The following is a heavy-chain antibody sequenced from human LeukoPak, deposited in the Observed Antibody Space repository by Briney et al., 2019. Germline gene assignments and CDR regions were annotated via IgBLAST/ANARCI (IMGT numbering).Heavy chain of an antibody. CDR2: INWNGETT. J-gene: IGHJ4*02. CDR3: ATHSYYYGSGSYPHYLDY. V-gene: IGHV3-20*04. D-gene: IGHD3-10*01. Sequence: GGSLRLSCAASGFIFEDNGMSWVRQGPGKGLEWVSGINWNGETTGYVDSVKGRFTISRDNAKNSLYLQMNSLRAEDTALYYCATHSYYYGSGSYPHYLDYWGRGTLVTVSS. CDR1: GFIFEDNG.